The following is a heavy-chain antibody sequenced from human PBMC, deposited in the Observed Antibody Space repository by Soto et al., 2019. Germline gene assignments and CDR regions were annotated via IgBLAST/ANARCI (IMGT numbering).Heavy chain of an antibody. Sequence: ASVKVSCKASGYTFTSYGISWVRQAPGQGLEWMGWISAYNGNTNYAQKLQGRVTMTTDTSTSTAYMELRSLRSDDTAVYYCARDIVVVPAAILDAFDIWGQGAMVTVSS. CDR2: ISAYNGNT. CDR1: GYTFTSYG. V-gene: IGHV1-18*01. J-gene: IGHJ3*02. CDR3: ARDIVVVPAAILDAFDI. D-gene: IGHD2-2*02.